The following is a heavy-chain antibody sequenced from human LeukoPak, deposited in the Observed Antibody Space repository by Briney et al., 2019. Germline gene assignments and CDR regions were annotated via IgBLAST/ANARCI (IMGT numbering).Heavy chain of an antibody. CDR1: GYTFTSYG. D-gene: IGHD3-10*01. J-gene: IGHJ4*02. V-gene: IGHV1-18*01. Sequence: ASVKVSCKASGYTFTSYGISWVRQAPGQGLEWMGWISAYNGNTNYAQKLQGRVTMTTDTSTSTAYMELRSLRSDDTAVYYCAKDNQLWFGDSPYYYFDYWGQGTLVTVSS. CDR3: AKDNQLWFGDSPYYYFDY. CDR2: ISAYNGNT.